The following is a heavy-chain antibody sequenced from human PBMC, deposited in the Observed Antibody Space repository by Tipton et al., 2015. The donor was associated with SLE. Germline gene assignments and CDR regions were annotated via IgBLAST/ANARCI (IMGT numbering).Heavy chain of an antibody. Sequence: GLVKPSEILSLTCGVSGYSISSGYYWGWIRQPPGKGLEWIGYVSYSGSTNYNPSLQSRVTISVDTSKNQFSLKLRSVTAADTAVYYCARLPDYFDHWGQGALVTVSS. CDR2: VSYSGST. CDR1: GYSISSGYY. J-gene: IGHJ4*02. CDR3: ARLPDYFDH. V-gene: IGHV4-59*01.